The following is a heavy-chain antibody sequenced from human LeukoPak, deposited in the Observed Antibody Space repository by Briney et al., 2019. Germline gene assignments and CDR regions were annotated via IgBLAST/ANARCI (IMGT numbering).Heavy chain of an antibody. J-gene: IGHJ4*02. CDR3: ARDRYYDATGQVDY. Sequence: ASVKVSCKASGYTFTSYGISWVRQAPGQGLEWMGWISAYSGNTNYAQNLQGRVTMTTDTSTSTAYIELRSLRSDDTAVYYCARDRYYDATGQVDYWGQGTLVTVSS. CDR1: GYTFTSYG. D-gene: IGHD3-22*01. CDR2: ISAYSGNT. V-gene: IGHV1-18*01.